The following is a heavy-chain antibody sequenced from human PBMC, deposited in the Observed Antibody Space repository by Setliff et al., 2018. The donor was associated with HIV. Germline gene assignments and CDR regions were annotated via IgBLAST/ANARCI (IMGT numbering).Heavy chain of an antibody. V-gene: IGHV4-39*01. CDR2: IYYSGST. CDR3: ARHNWNYGLIVDFYYMDV. CDR1: GGSISSSSYY. D-gene: IGHD1-7*01. J-gene: IGHJ6*03. Sequence: PSETLSLTCTVSGGSISSSSYYWGWIRQPPGKGLEWIGSIYYSGSTYYNPSLKSRVTISVDTSKNQFSLKLSSLTAADTAVYYCARHNWNYGLIVDFYYMDVWGKGTTVTVSS.